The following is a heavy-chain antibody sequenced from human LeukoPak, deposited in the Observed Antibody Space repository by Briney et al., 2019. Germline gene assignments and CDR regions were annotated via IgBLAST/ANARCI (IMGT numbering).Heavy chain of an antibody. Sequence: PGGSLRLSCAASGFTFSSSAMSWVRQTPSKGLEWLSSITGDGVTTYYADSVKGRFTISRDNSKNILFLQMNSLRAEDSASYFCAKERRRVDTSMIRSYFFDSWGQGTPVTVS. CDR3: AKERRRVDTSMIRSYFFDS. CDR1: GFTFSSSA. J-gene: IGHJ4*02. D-gene: IGHD3-16*01. CDR2: ITGDGVTT. V-gene: IGHV3-23*01.